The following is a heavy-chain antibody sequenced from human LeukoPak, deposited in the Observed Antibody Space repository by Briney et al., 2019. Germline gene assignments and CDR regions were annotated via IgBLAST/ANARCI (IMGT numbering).Heavy chain of an antibody. Sequence: SETLSLTCTVSGDPISDYCWTWIRQPAGKGLEWIGRIYGNGSTNYNPSLKSRVAMSIDTSKMQFSLKLRSVTAADTAVYYCARVGEWLFDIDVWGKGTTVTVSS. D-gene: IGHD3-16*01. CDR2: IYGNGST. V-gene: IGHV4-4*07. CDR3: ARVGEWLFDIDV. J-gene: IGHJ6*03. CDR1: GDPISDYC.